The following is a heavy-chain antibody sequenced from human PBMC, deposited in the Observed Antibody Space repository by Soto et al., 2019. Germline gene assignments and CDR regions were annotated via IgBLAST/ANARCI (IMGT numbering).Heavy chain of an antibody. V-gene: IGHV4-34*01. CDR3: ARGSGIVALPGELEDVKYDY. CDR1: GQSFSGHS. Sequence: QVQLQQWGAGLVKPSETLSLSCAVYGQSFSGHSWAWIRQPPGKGLEWIGEINESGSTYYNPSLKSRVTISTDTSTNQFSLKLSSVGAADTAAYFCARGSGIVALPGELEDVKYDYWGQGTLVNVSS. CDR2: INESGST. D-gene: IGHD1-1*01. J-gene: IGHJ4*02.